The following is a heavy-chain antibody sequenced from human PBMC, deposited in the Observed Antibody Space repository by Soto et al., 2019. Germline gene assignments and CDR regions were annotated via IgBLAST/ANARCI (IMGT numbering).Heavy chain of an antibody. CDR1: GFSFSNYV. Sequence: LRLSCVASGFSFSNYVMSWVRQAPGKGLEWVSGISGSGGSSFDVDSVRGRFTIPRDNSKNTMYLQMNSLTNEDTAVYYCAKGGDSWSGYSHYWGPGTLVTVSS. CDR2: ISGSGGSS. J-gene: IGHJ4*02. V-gene: IGHV3-23*01. CDR3: AKGGDSWSGYSHY. D-gene: IGHD3-3*01.